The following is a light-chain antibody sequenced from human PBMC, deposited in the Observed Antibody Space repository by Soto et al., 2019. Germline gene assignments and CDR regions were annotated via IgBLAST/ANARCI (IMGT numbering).Light chain of an antibody. J-gene: IGKJ1*01. Sequence: ELVLTQSPGTLSVSPGERATLSCRASQTISSNYLAWYQQKPGQAPGLLIYGTSSRATGMPDRFSGSGSGTEFTRTISRLEPEDSAIYYCQQYVSWTFGQGTKVEIK. CDR2: GTS. V-gene: IGKV3-20*01. CDR3: QQYVSWT. CDR1: QTISSNY.